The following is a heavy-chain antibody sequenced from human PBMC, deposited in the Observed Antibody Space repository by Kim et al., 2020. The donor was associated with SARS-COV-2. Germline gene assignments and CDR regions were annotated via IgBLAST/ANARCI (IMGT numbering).Heavy chain of an antibody. J-gene: IGHJ4*02. Sequence: ADLVKVRFAISRANAKNTLYLQMNSLRSEDTAVYYCARGDPGAATYFDSWGQGTLVTVSS. CDR3: ARGDPGAATYFDS. V-gene: IGHV3-74*01. D-gene: IGHD1-26*01.